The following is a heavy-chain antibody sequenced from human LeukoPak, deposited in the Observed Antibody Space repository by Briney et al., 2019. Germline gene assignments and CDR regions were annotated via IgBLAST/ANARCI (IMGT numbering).Heavy chain of an antibody. CDR2: ISAYNGNT. D-gene: IGHD3-22*01. CDR1: GYTFTSYG. V-gene: IGHV1-18*01. CDR3: ARGYYDSSGYYFFCDY. J-gene: IGHJ4*02. Sequence: GASVKVSCKASGYTFTSYGISWVRQAPGQGLEWMGWISAYNGNTNYAQKLQGRVTMTTDTSTSTAYIELRSLRSDDTAVYYCARGYYDSSGYYFFCDYWGQGTLVTVSS.